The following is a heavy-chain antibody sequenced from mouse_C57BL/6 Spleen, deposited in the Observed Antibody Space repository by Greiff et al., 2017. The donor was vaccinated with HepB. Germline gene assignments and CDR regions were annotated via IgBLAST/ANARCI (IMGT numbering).Heavy chain of an antibody. CDR2: ISDGGSYT. V-gene: IGHV5-4*03. CDR3: ARKKPPSAWFAY. J-gene: IGHJ3*01. Sequence: EVMLVESGGGLVKPGGSLKLSCAASGFTFSSYAMSWVRQTPEKRLEWVATISDGGSYTYYPDNVKGRFTISRDNAKNNLYLQMSHLKSEDTAMYYCARKKPPSAWFAYWGQGTLVTVSA. CDR1: GFTFSSYA.